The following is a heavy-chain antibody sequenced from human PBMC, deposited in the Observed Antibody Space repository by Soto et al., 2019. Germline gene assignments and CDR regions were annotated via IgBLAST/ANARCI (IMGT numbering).Heavy chain of an antibody. CDR1: GYGFTTYG. CDR3: ARGRYGDY. J-gene: IGHJ4*02. CDR2: ISAHNGNT. D-gene: IGHD1-1*01. Sequence: QVHLVQSGAEVKKPGASVKVSGRGSGYGFTTYGITWVRQAPGQGLEWMAGISAHNGNTNYAQKLQGRVTVTRDTATSTAYMELRSLRSDDTAVYYCARGRYGDYWGQGALVTVSS. V-gene: IGHV1-18*01.